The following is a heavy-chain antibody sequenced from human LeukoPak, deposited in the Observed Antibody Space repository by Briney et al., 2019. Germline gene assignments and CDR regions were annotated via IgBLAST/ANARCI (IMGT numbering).Heavy chain of an antibody. CDR2: ISGGST. CDR1: GFTFSTYF. D-gene: IGHD6-19*01. J-gene: IGHJ6*02. CDR3: ARGQWLAIGGAYYYYGMDV. V-gene: IGHV3-38-3*01. Sequence: GGSLRLSCAASGFTFSTYFLTWVRQAPGKGLEWVSSISGGSTYYADSRKGRFTISRDNSKNTLYLQMNSLRAEDTAVYYCARGQWLAIGGAYYYYGMDVWGQGTTVTVSS.